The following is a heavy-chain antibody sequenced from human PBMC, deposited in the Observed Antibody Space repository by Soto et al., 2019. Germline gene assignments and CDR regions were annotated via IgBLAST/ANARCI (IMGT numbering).Heavy chain of an antibody. CDR1: GFTFNKYW. CDR2: IQQVGSET. V-gene: IGHV3-7*01. J-gene: IGHJ6*02. D-gene: IGHD7-27*01. CDR3: ALGRTGLDV. Sequence: EVQLVESGGGLVQPGGSLRLSCAASGFTFNKYWMTWVRQAPGKGLEWVANIQQVGSETYYVDSVKGRFTISRDNADNSLYLQMNGLRAEDTAVYYCALGRTGLDVWGQGTTVTVSS.